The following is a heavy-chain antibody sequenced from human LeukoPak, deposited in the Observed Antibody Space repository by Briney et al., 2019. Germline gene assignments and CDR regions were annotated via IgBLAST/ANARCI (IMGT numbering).Heavy chain of an antibody. J-gene: IGHJ3*02. D-gene: IGHD3-22*01. Sequence: GGSLRLSCAASGFTFSSYSMNCARQAPGKGLEWVSSISSNSSYIYYSDLVKGRFTISRDNAKNSLYLQMNSLRAEDTAVYYCATEDSDAFDIWGQGTMVTVSS. CDR1: GFTFSSYS. CDR2: ISSNSSYI. V-gene: IGHV3-21*01. CDR3: ATEDSDAFDI.